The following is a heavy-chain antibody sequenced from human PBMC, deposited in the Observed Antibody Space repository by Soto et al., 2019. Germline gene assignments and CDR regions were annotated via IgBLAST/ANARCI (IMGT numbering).Heavy chain of an antibody. CDR1: GFDFSSYA. V-gene: IGHV3-30-3*01. CDR3: ARTLGQWQANFLDC. Sequence: GGSLRLSCAGSGFDFSSYAMHWVRQAPGTGLEWVAVISFDGNNNYYADSVKGRFTISRDNSKNTLYLQMDRLTPEDTAVYYCARTLGQWQANFLDCWGQGTLVTVSS. J-gene: IGHJ4*02. D-gene: IGHD6-19*01. CDR2: ISFDGNNN.